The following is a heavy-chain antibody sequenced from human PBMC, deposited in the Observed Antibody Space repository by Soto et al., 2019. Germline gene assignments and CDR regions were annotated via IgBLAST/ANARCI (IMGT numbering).Heavy chain of an antibody. V-gene: IGHV1-69*01. CDR2: IIPIFGTA. CDR1: GGTFSSYA. D-gene: IGHD3-22*01. J-gene: IGHJ6*02. Sequence: QVQLVQSGAEVKKPGSSVKVSCKASGGTFSSYAISWVRQAPGQGLEWMGGIIPIFGTANYAQKFQGRVTITADESTSTAYMELSSLRAEATAVYYCARGGDSYDRSGYPVKADYYGMDVWGQGTTVTVSS. CDR3: ARGGDSYDRSGYPVKADYYGMDV.